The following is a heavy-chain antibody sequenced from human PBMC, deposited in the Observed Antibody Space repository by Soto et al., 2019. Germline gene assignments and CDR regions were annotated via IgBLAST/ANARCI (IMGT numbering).Heavy chain of an antibody. D-gene: IGHD1-20*01. V-gene: IGHV4-59*01. J-gene: IGHJ6*02. CDR3: ARYKSNYYYGMDV. CDR2: IYYSGIT. Sequence: SETLSLTCTVSGGSISSYYWSWIRQPPGKGLEWVGYIYYSGITNYNPSLKSRVTISVDTSKNQFSLKLSSVTAADTAVYYCARYKSNYYYGMDVWGQGTTVT. CDR1: GGSISSYY.